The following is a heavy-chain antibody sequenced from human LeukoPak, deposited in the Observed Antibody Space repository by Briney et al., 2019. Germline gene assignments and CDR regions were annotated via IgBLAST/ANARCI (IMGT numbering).Heavy chain of an antibody. CDR1: GFTVSNNY. V-gene: IGHV3-66*01. J-gene: IGHJ6*02. CDR2: IDTGTTT. Sequence: PGGSLRLSCAPSGFTVSNNYLTCVRRAPGKGLEWVSTIDTGTTTMYAASVMGRFTISRDNSKNTLYLQMNSLRAEDTAVYYCGRGGYDVDVWGQGTTVSVSS. CDR3: GRGGYDVDV. D-gene: IGHD3-22*01.